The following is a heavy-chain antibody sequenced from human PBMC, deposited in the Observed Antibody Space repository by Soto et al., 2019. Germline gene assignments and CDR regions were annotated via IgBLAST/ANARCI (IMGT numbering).Heavy chain of an antibody. D-gene: IGHD3-22*01. J-gene: IGHJ6*02. CDR3: TRCGIRYHSIGFYLGIDGMDV. V-gene: IGHV1-69*12. Sequence: QVQLVQSGAEVKKPESSVRVSCKSSGGTFNNYAITWVRQAPGPGLEWMGGTIPMFGTTNYAEKFQGRVTITADESTNTAYMELSSLRSEDTAVYYCTRCGIRYHSIGFYLGIDGMDVWGQGTTVIVSS. CDR1: GGTFNNYA. CDR2: TIPMFGTT.